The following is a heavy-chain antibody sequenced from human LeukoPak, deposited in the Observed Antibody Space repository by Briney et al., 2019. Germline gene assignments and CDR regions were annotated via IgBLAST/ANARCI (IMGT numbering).Heavy chain of an antibody. J-gene: IGHJ6*02. CDR3: ARVAAAYDTFSYHGMDV. Sequence: GGSLRLSCAASGFDFSINAMHWVRQAPGKGLEWVSLISHDGSKKYYADSVKGRFTISRDNSKITLHLQMNSLRPEDAAVYYCARVAAAYDTFSYHGMDVWGQGTTVIVSS. D-gene: IGHD2/OR15-2a*01. V-gene: IGHV3-30-3*01. CDR1: GFDFSINA. CDR2: ISHDGSKK.